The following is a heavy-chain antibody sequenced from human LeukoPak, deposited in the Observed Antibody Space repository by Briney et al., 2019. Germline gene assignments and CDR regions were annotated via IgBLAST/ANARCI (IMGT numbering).Heavy chain of an antibody. CDR1: GYTFTNYG. J-gene: IGHJ5*02. Sequence: GASVKVSCKASGYTFTNYGISWVRQAPGQGLEWMGWISAYNGNTNYAQKLQGRVTMTTDTSTSTAYMELRSLRSEDTAVYYCARDQSLRYFDWLDLNWFDPWGQGTLVTVSS. CDR3: ARDQSLRYFDWLDLNWFDP. CDR2: ISAYNGNT. D-gene: IGHD3-9*01. V-gene: IGHV1-18*01.